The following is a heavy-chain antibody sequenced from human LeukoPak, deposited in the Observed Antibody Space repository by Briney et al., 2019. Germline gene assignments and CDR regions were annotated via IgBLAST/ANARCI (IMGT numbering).Heavy chain of an antibody. V-gene: IGHV4-34*01. J-gene: IGHJ4*02. CDR2: INHSGST. D-gene: IGHD3-9*01. Sequence: SETLSLTCAVYGGSFSGYYWSWIRQPPGKGLEWIGEINHSGSTNYNPSLKSRVTISVDTSKNQFSLKLSSVTAADTAVYYCARDAYTATGYYPYWGQGTLFTVSS. CDR3: ARDAYTATGYYPY. CDR1: GGSFSGYY.